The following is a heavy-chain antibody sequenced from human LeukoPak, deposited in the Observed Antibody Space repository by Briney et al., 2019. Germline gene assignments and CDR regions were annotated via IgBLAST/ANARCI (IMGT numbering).Heavy chain of an antibody. Sequence: PSQTLSLTCTVSGGSVSSVDYYWSWIRQHPGKGLEWIGYIHYSGDTYNNPSLKSRVTVSLDTSKRQFSLKLTSVTAADTAVYYCARLIAARPDEDRWGQGTLATVSA. CDR3: ARLIAARPDEDR. V-gene: IGHV4-31*03. J-gene: IGHJ5*02. D-gene: IGHD6-6*01. CDR1: GGSVSSVDYY. CDR2: IHYSGDT.